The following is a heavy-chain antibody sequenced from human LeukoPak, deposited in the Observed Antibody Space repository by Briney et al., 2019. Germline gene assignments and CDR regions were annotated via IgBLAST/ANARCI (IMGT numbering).Heavy chain of an antibody. D-gene: IGHD2-8*02. J-gene: IGHJ6*03. Sequence: PSETLSLTCAVAGASISSYYWSWIRQPPGEGLEWIGYIDTRGSTNYKSSLKSRVTISLDTSKNQFSLKMRSVTAADTAVYFCARLLTYCTGTSCYYMDVWGKGTTVTVSS. CDR1: GASISSYY. CDR3: ARLLTYCTGTSCYYMDV. V-gene: IGHV4-4*09. CDR2: IDTRGST.